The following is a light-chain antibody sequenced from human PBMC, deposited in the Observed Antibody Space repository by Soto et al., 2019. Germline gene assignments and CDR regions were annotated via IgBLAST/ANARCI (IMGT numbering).Light chain of an antibody. J-gene: IGKJ5*01. CDR3: RQGTLWPPL. Sequence: DVVMTQSPLSLPVTLGQPASISCRSSQSLVYRDGNTYLNWFQQRPGQSPRRLIYKVSTRDSGVPDRFSGSGSGTDITLKISRVEAEDVGVYYCRQGTLWPPLFGQGTRLEIK. CDR2: KVS. CDR1: QSLVYRDGNTY. V-gene: IGKV2-30*01.